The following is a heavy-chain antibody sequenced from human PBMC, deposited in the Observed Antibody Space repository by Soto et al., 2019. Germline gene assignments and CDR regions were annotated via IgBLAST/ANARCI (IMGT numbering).Heavy chain of an antibody. D-gene: IGHD1-7*01. Sequence: QVHLQQRGAGLLKPSETLSLNCVVSGESFSGYYWSWIRQTPGMGLEWIGEVDHRGSTTYNPSLKNRASISIDSSKNRFSLELTSVTAADTALYFCSRYEYGNSLYGVDVWGQGTRVTVSS. CDR2: VDHRGST. CDR3: SRYEYGNSLYGVDV. CDR1: GESFSGYY. V-gene: IGHV4-34*02. J-gene: IGHJ6*02.